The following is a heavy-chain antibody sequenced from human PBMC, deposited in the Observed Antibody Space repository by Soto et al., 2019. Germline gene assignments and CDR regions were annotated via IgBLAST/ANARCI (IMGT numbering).Heavy chain of an antibody. J-gene: IGHJ4*02. CDR1: GFTFSTYG. CDR2: IWYDGSNK. D-gene: IGHD2-21*02. V-gene: IGHV3-33*06. Sequence: QVQVVESGGGVVQPGRSLRLSCAASGFTFSTYGMHWVRQAPGKGLEWVAVIWYDGSNKYYADSVKGRFTISRDNSKNMVYLQMNSLRAEDTAVYYCAKDHCGGDCYPEPYFDSWGQGTLVTVSS. CDR3: AKDHCGGDCYPEPYFDS.